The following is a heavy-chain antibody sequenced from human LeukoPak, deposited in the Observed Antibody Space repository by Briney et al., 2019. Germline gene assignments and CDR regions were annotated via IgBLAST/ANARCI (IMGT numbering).Heavy chain of an antibody. Sequence: GGSLRLSCAGSGFTFSSYSMNWVRQAPGKGLEWVSSITSGSSHIYYADSVKGRFTISRDNAKSSLYLQMNSLRAEDTAVYYCARDPYSGSYGADYYYYMDVWGKGTTVTISS. V-gene: IGHV3-21*01. CDR3: ARDPYSGSYGADYYYYMDV. CDR2: ITSGSSHI. CDR1: GFTFSSYS. J-gene: IGHJ6*03. D-gene: IGHD1-26*01.